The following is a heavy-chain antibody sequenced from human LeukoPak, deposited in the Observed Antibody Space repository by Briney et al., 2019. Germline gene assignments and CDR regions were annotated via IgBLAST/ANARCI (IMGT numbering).Heavy chain of an antibody. CDR2: ISSSSSYI. J-gene: IGHJ6*02. CDR3: ARDSTTDDFWSGYSSYGMDV. D-gene: IGHD3-3*01. Sequence: GGSLRLSCAASGFTFSSYSMNWVRQAPGKGLEWVSSISSSSSYIYYADSVKGRFTISRDNAQNSLYLQMNSLRAEDTAVYYCARDSTTDDFWSGYSSYGMDVWGQGTTVTVSS. CDR1: GFTFSSYS. V-gene: IGHV3-21*01.